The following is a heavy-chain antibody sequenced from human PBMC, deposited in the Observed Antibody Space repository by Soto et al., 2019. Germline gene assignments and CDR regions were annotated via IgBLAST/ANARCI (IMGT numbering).Heavy chain of an antibody. J-gene: IGHJ6*02. D-gene: IGHD3-10*01. V-gene: IGHV3-30*18. CDR2: MSYDGRNT. CDR1: GFTFSTYA. Sequence: QIQLVDSGGGVVQPGRSLRLSCGASGFTFSTYAMHWVRQAPGKGLEWVAVMSYDGRNTYHADSVKGRFTISRDNANSTLYLQMNNLRTDATAVYYCVKHGAHGSGSSYRGYYGMDVWGQGTTVIVSS. CDR3: VKHGAHGSGSSYRGYYGMDV.